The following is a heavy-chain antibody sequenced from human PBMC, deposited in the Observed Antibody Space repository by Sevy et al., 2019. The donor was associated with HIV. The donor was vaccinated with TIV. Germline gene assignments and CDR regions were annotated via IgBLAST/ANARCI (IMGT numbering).Heavy chain of an antibody. V-gene: IGHV1-24*01. CDR1: GYSVSDLS. D-gene: IGHD3-22*01. J-gene: IGHJ3*02. Sequence: ASVKVSCKVSGYSVSDLSIHWVRQAPGKGLEWMGGYDHEDGETIYAQKFQGRVTMTEDTSTDTAYMELSSLGSEDTAVYYCANFPDYYDSSRDAFDIWGQGTMVTVSS. CDR3: ANFPDYYDSSRDAFDI. CDR2: YDHEDGET.